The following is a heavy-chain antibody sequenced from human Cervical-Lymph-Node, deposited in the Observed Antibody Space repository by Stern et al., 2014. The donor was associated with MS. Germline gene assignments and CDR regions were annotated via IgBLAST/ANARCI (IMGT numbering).Heavy chain of an antibody. D-gene: IGHD6-19*01. CDR2: ISDDGTIE. CDR1: GFSFDTFA. CDR3: ARRGHCPGCNWFDS. V-gene: IGHV3-30-3*01. Sequence: QDQLVQSGGGVVQPGGSLRLSCAASGFSFDTFAMHWVRQAPGSALEWVAVISDDGTIEHYGDSVKGRVTISRDNSKNTVYLQLDSLRLEDTAVYYCARRGHCPGCNWFDSWGQGTLVTVSS. J-gene: IGHJ5*01.